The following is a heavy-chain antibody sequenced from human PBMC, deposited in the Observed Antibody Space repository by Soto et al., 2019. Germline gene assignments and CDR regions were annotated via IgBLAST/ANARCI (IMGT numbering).Heavy chain of an antibody. J-gene: IGHJ4*02. V-gene: IGHV3-72*01. D-gene: IGHD1-26*01. Sequence: EVQLVESGGGLVQPGGSLRLSCAASGFTLSDHYMDWVRQAPGKGLEWLGRTRNKANIYITEYATSVQGSFTISRDDSKTSVYLQLNSLTSEDTAVYYCGRWTSGSPDCWGQGTLVTVSS. CDR3: GRWTSGSPDC. CDR1: GFTLSDHY. CDR2: TRNKANIYIT.